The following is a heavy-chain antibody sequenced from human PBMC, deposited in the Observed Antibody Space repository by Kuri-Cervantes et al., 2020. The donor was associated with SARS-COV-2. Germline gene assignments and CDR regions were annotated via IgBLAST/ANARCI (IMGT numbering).Heavy chain of an antibody. CDR3: ARSGYYNYYYYYGMDV. D-gene: IGHD3-22*01. J-gene: IGHJ6*02. CDR1: GYTFTSYG. V-gene: IGHV1-18*04. CDR2: ISAYNGNT. Sequence: ASVKVSCKASGYTFTSYGISWVRQAPGQGLEWMGWISAYNGNTNYAQKLQGRVTMTTDTSTSTAYMELRSLRSDDTAVYYCARSGYYNYYYYYGMDVWGQGTTVTVSS.